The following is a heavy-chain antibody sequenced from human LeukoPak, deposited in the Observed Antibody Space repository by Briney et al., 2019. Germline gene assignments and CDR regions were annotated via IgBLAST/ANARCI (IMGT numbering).Heavy chain of an antibody. V-gene: IGHV4-59*01. J-gene: IGHJ2*01. CDR1: GGSINSYY. Sequence: SETLSLTCTVSGGSINSYYWSWIRQPPGKGLEWIGFIYYSGSTNYNPSLKSRVTISVDTSKNQFSLKLSSVTAADTAVYYCARPNYYGSGGGGWRHWYFDLWGRGALVTVSS. D-gene: IGHD3-10*01. CDR3: ARPNYYGSGGGGWRHWYFDL. CDR2: IYYSGST.